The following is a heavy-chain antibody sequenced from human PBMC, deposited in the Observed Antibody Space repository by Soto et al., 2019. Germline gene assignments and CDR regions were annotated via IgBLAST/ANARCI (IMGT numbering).Heavy chain of an antibody. J-gene: IGHJ5*02. V-gene: IGHV1-18*01. CDR1: GYTFTSYG. Sequence: QVQLVQSGAEVKKPGASVKVSCKASGYTFTSYGISWVRQAPGQGLEWMGWIRTHNGNTNYAQKHQGRVTMTTDTXXXXXXXXLRSLRXXDXAVYYCARGGTPIALWGQGTLVTLSS. CDR2: IRTHNGNT. D-gene: IGHD1-1*01. CDR3: ARGGTPIAL.